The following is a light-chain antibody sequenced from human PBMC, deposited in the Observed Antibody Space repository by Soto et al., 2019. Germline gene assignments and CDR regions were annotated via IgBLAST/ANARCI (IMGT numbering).Light chain of an antibody. J-gene: IGKJ2*01. Sequence: DIQMTQSPSTLSASVGDRVTITCRASQSIDNWLAWYQQKPGKAPKLLIYHASSLESGVPSRFSDSASGTQFTLTISSLQPDDFATYYCQQYNSYVYTFGHGTKLEIK. CDR1: QSIDNW. V-gene: IGKV1-5*01. CDR2: HAS. CDR3: QQYNSYVYT.